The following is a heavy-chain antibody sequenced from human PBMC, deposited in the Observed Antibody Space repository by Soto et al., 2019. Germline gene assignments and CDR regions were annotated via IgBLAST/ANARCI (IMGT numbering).Heavy chain of an antibody. CDR3: ARGRMLVATIPYFDY. V-gene: IGHV4-59*01. CDR1: GGSISSYY. J-gene: IGHJ4*02. CDR2: IYYSGST. D-gene: IGHD5-12*01. Sequence: SETLSLTCTVSGGSISSYYWSWIRQPPGKGLEWIGYIYYSGSTNYNPSLKSRVTISVDTSKNQFSLKLSSVTAADTAVYYCARGRMLVATIPYFDYWGQGTLVTVSS.